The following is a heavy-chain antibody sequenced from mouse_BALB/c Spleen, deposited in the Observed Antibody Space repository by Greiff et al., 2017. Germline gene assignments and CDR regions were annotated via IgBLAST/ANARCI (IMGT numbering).Heavy chain of an antibody. J-gene: IGHJ3*01. Sequence: EVQLQQSGAELVKPGASVKLSCTASGFNIKDTYMHWVKQRPEQGLEWIGRIDPANGNTKYDPKFQGKATITADTSSNTAYLQLSSLTSEDTAVYYCVPYGSSYWFAYWGQGTLVTVSA. CDR2: IDPANGNT. D-gene: IGHD1-1*01. V-gene: IGHV14-3*02. CDR1: GFNIKDTY. CDR3: VPYGSSYWFAY.